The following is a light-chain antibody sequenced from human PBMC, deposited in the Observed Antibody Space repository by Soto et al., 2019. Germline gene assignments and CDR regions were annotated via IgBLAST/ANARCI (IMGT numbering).Light chain of an antibody. CDR3: QTWGTGIQV. Sequence: QPVLTQSPSASASLGASVKLTCTLSSGHSSYAIAWHQQQPEKGPRYLMKLNSDGSHSKGDGIPDRFSGSSSGAERYLTISNLQSEDEADYYCQTWGTGIQVFGGGTKLTVL. CDR1: SGHSSYA. J-gene: IGLJ2*01. V-gene: IGLV4-69*01. CDR2: LNSDGSH.